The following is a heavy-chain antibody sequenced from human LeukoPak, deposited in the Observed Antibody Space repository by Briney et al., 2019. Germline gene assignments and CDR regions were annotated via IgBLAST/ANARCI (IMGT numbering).Heavy chain of an antibody. CDR3: ARVSPRADYYGMDV. J-gene: IGHJ6*02. V-gene: IGHV6-1*01. Sequence: SQTLSLTCAISGDSVSSNSAAWNWIRQSPSRGLVWLGRTYYRSKWYNDYAVSVNSRITINPDTSKNQFSLQLNSVTPEDTAVYYCARVSPRADYYGMDVWGQGTTVTVSS. CDR2: TYYRSKWYN. CDR1: GDSVSSNSAA.